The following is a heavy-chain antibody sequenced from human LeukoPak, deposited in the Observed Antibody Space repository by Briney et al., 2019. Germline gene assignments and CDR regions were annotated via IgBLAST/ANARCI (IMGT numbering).Heavy chain of an antibody. V-gene: IGHV4-34*01. J-gene: IGHJ5*02. D-gene: IGHD6-6*01. CDR3: VRGLRAARLAS. CDR2: MNESGGT. CDR1: GVSINDYY. Sequence: PSETLSLTCGVFGVSINDYYWSWIRQPPGKGLEWIGEMNESGGTTYNPSLKSRVTISVDPSKNQFSLKLTSVTAADTAVYYCVRGLRAARLASWGQGTLVTVSS.